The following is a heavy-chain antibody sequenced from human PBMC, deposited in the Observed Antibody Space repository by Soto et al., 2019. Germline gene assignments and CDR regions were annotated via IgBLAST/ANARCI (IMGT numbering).Heavy chain of an antibody. CDR3: AKAQKKYQLLCFDP. V-gene: IGHV3-23*01. CDR1: GFTFSSYA. CDR2: ISGSGGST. D-gene: IGHD2-2*01. Sequence: EVQLLESGGGLVQPGGSLRLSCAASGFTFSSYAMSWVRQAPGKGREWVSAISGSGGSTYYADSVKGRFTISRDNSKNTLYLQMNSLRAEDTAVYYWAKAQKKYQLLCFDPWGQGTLVTVSS. J-gene: IGHJ5*02.